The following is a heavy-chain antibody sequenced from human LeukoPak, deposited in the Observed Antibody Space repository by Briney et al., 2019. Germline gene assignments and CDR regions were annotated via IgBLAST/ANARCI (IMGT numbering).Heavy chain of an antibody. J-gene: IGHJ6*02. V-gene: IGHV1-46*02. CDR2: INPSGGTP. D-gene: IGHD6-19*01. Sequence: SVTVSCKASGYTFNSYYMHWVGQAPGQGLEWMGIINPSGGTPSYAQNFQPTVTITSYTSTSTVYMELSSLRSQDTAVYYCASVQQVAVAGTYYYYYGMDVWGQGTMVTVSS. CDR3: ASVQQVAVAGTYYYYYGMDV. CDR1: GYTFNSYY.